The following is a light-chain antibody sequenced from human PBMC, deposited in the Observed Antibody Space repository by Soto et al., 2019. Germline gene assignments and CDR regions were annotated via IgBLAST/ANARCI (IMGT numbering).Light chain of an antibody. V-gene: IGKV3-15*01. CDR1: QSVSSD. CDR2: GAS. J-gene: IGKJ2*01. CDR3: LQYNDWPPKQYT. Sequence: EIVMTQSPATLSVSPGERVTLSCRASQSVSSDLAWYQYKPCQAPRLLIYGASTRATGTPARFSGSGSGTEFSLSISSLQSEDFAVYYCLQYNDWPPKQYTFGQGTKLEIK.